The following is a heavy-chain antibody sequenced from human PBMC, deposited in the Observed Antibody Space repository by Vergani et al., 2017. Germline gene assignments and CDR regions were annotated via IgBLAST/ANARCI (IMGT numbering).Heavy chain of an antibody. CDR1: GGTFSSSA. CDR2: IIPIFGTA. V-gene: IGHV1-69*13. Sequence: QVQLVQSGAEVKKPGSSVKVSCKASGGTFSSSAISWVRQAPGQGLECMGRIIPIFGTANYAQKFQGRVTITADESTSTAYMELSSLRSEDTAVYYCARTRGTHYYDSSDGWFDPWGQGTLVTVSS. J-gene: IGHJ5*02. CDR3: ARTRGTHYYDSSDGWFDP. D-gene: IGHD3-22*01.